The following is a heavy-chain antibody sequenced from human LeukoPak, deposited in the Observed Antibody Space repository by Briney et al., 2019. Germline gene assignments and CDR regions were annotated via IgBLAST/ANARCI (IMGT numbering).Heavy chain of an antibody. CDR2: IRYDGSNK. CDR3: ARLTVVTGDDAFDI. J-gene: IGHJ3*02. D-gene: IGHD4-23*01. V-gene: IGHV3-30*02. Sequence: GGSLRLSCAASGFTFSSYGMHWVRQAPGKGLEWVAFIRYDGSNKYYADSVKGRFTISRDNSKNTLYLQMNSLRAEDTAVYYCARLTVVTGDDAFDIWGQGTMVTVSS. CDR1: GFTFSSYG.